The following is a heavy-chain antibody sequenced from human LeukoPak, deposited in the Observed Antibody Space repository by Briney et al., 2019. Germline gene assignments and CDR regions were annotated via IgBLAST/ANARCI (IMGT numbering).Heavy chain of an antibody. D-gene: IGHD1-7*01. CDR2: ITGSGTGT. CDR1: GFTFGNYA. Sequence: PGGSLRLSCAASGFTFGNYAMSWVRQAPGQGLEWVSAITGSGTGTYYADSVEGRFTISRDSSKNTLYLQMNSLRAEDTAVYYCAKDQDQKLPRGGLFHYWGQGTLVTVSS. CDR3: AKDQDQKLPRGGLFHY. V-gene: IGHV3-23*01. J-gene: IGHJ4*02.